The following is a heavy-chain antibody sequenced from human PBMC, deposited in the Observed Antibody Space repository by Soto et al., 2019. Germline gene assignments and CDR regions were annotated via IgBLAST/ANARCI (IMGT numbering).Heavy chain of an antibody. CDR2: IHNNGES. D-gene: IGHD2-2*01. CDR1: GGSISYSY. V-gene: IGHV4-59*08. Sequence: QVQLQESGPGLVKPSETLSLTCTVSGGSISYSYWSWIRQSPGEGLELLGYIHNNGESNYNHSLKSRVTMSLHTSKNQVSLNLTSVTAADTAVYYCARQPPAAAAFDIWGQGTMVTVSS. CDR3: ARQPPAAAAFDI. J-gene: IGHJ3*02.